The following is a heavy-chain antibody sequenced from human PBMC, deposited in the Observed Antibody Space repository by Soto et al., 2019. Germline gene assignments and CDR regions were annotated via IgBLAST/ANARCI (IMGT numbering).Heavy chain of an antibody. CDR3: ARGGYCSSTSCSGYYYYYGMDV. CDR1: GGSISSGDYY. CDR2: IYYSGST. Sequence: QVQLQESGPGLVKPSQTLSLTCTVSGGSISSGDYYWSWIRQPPGKGLEWIGYIYYSGSTYYNPYLKGRVTISVDTSNNQFSLKLSSVTAADTAVYYCARGGYCSSTSCSGYYYYYGMDVWGQGTTVTVSS. D-gene: IGHD2-2*01. J-gene: IGHJ6*02. V-gene: IGHV4-30-4*01.